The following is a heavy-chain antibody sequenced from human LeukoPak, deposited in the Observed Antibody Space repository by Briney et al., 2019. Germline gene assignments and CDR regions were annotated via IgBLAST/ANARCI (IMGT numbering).Heavy chain of an antibody. Sequence: ASVKVSCKVSGYTLTELPMHWVRQAPGQRLEWMGWINAGNGNTKYSQKFQGRVTITRDTSASTAYMELSSLRSEDTAVYYCARGAMVRGVSNWFDPWGQGTLVTVSS. D-gene: IGHD3-10*01. CDR1: GYTLTELP. CDR2: INAGNGNT. J-gene: IGHJ5*02. CDR3: ARGAMVRGVSNWFDP. V-gene: IGHV1-3*01.